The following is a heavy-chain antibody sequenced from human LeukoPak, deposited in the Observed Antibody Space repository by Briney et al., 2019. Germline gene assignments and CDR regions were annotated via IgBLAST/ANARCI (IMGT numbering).Heavy chain of an antibody. J-gene: IGHJ4*02. Sequence: ASVKLSCKTSGYTFTNYDINWVRQATGQGLEWLGWMSPGSGYTGYAQKFEGRVTMARDITITTTYVELSSLRSEDTAVYYCARGREAGVDYWGQGTLVTV. CDR3: ARGREAGVDY. CDR1: GYTFTNYD. CDR2: MSPGSGYT. D-gene: IGHD5-24*01. V-gene: IGHV1-8*02.